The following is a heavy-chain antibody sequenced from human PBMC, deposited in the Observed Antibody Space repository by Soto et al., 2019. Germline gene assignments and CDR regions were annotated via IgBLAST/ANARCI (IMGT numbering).Heavy chain of an antibody. CDR3: ARLDGSGSYVDYSYYGMDV. J-gene: IGHJ6*02. CDR1: GYSFTSYW. CDR2: IYPGDSDT. Sequence: GESLKISCKGSGYSFTSYWIGWVRQMPGNGLEWMGIIYPGDSDTRYSPSFEGQVTISADTSISTAYLQWSSLKASDTAMYYCARLDGSGSYVDYSYYGMDVWGQGTTVTVSS. D-gene: IGHD3-10*01. V-gene: IGHV5-51*01.